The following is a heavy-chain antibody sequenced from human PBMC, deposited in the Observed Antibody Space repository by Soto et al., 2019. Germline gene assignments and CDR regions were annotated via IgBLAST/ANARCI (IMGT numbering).Heavy chain of an antibody. CDR3: AKIDSSSSGAFDY. CDR1: GFTFSSYA. Sequence: PGGSLRLSCAASGFTFSSYAMSWVRRAPGKGLEWVSAISGSGGSTYYADSVKGRFTISRDNSKNTLYLQMNSLRAEDTAVYYCAKIDSSSSGAFDYWGQGTLVTVSS. V-gene: IGHV3-23*01. D-gene: IGHD6-6*01. J-gene: IGHJ4*02. CDR2: ISGSGGST.